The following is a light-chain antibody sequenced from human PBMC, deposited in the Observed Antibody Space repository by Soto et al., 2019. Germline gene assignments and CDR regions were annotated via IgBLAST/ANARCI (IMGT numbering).Light chain of an antibody. J-gene: IGKJ1*01. CDR1: QSVSRN. V-gene: IGKV3-15*01. CDR2: GAS. Sequence: EIVMTQSPATLSVSPGERATLSCRASQSVSRNLAWYQQKPGQAPRLLIYGASTRATGIPARFSGSGSGTEFTLTISSLQSEDFAVYYCQQYNNWPWTFGLGTKVEIK. CDR3: QQYNNWPWT.